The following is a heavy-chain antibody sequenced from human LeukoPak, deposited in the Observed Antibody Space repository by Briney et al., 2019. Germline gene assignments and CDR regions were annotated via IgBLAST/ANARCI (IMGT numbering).Heavy chain of an antibody. CDR3: ARDMRSYSSSWYVSGYDY. J-gene: IGHJ4*02. V-gene: IGHV3-11*06. CDR2: ISSSSSYT. CDR1: GFTFSDYY. D-gene: IGHD6-13*01. Sequence: GGSLRLSCAASGFTFSDYYMSWIRQAPGKGLEWVSYISSSSSYTNYADSVKGRFTISRDNAKNSLYLQMNSLRAEDTAVYYCARDMRSYSSSWYVSGYDYWGQGTLLTVST.